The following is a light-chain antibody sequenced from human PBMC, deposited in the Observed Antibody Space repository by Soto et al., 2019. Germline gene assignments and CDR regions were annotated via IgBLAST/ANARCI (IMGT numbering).Light chain of an antibody. CDR1: SSDVGGYNY. CDR2: DVS. CDR3: SSYTSNTTLVV. V-gene: IGLV2-14*01. J-gene: IGLJ2*01. Sequence: QSALTQPASVSGSPGQSITISCTGTSSDVGGYNYVSWYQQHPGKAPKLMIYDVSNRPSGGSNRFSGSKSGNTASLTISGLQAEDEADYYCSSYTSNTTLVVFGGGTQLTVL.